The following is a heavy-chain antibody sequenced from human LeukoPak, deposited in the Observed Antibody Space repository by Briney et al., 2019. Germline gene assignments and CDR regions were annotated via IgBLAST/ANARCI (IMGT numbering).Heavy chain of an antibody. CDR3: ARTGFGELLFLEPFDY. V-gene: IGHV4-59*12. J-gene: IGHJ4*02. D-gene: IGHD3-10*01. CDR1: GGSISSYY. Sequence: SETLSLTCTVSGGSISSYYWSWIRQPPGKGLEWIGYIYYSGSTNYNPSLKSRVTISVDTSKSQFSLKLSSVTAADTAVYYCARTGFGELLFLEPFDYWGQGTLVTVSS. CDR2: IYYSGST.